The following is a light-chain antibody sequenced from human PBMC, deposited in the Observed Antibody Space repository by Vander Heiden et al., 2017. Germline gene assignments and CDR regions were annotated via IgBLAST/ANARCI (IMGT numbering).Light chain of an antibody. J-gene: IGKJ4*01. CDR3: QQYHSLPLT. V-gene: IGKV1-33*01. CDR1: QDISDS. Sequence: DLELTQSPSSLYAFLGDRVTITCQASQDISDSLNWYQQKPGKAPEALIYDAANLETGVSSRFRGSGSGTNFNLIISSLRPEDIAVYYCQQYHSLPLTFGGGTKVEI. CDR2: DAA.